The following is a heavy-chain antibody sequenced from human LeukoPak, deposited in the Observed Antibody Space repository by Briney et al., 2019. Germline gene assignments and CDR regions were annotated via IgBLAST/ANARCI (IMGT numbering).Heavy chain of an antibody. V-gene: IGHV1-69*05. J-gene: IGHJ6*03. D-gene: IGHD6-13*01. Sequence: SVKVSCKASGGTFSSYAISWVRQAPGQGLEWMGGIIPIFGTANYAQKFQGRVTITTDESTNTAYMELSSLRSEDTAVYYCARGLAAAGTYVYYYYMDVWGKGTTVTVSS. CDR3: ARGLAAAGTYVYYYYMDV. CDR1: GGTFSSYA. CDR2: IIPIFGTA.